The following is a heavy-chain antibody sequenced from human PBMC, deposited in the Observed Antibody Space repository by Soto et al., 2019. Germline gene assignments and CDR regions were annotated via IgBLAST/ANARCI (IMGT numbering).Heavy chain of an antibody. D-gene: IGHD2-8*02. V-gene: IGHV1-69*14. CDR2: IIPIFGTV. Sequence: QVQLVQSGTEVTKPGSSVQVSCKVSGDTFRSNGISWVRQVPGQGLDWMGGIIPIFGTVNYALKFLGRVTIPADKSTNTAYMELSGLRPDDTGVYYCARDGGVTGMPTILDSWGQGTVVTVSP. CDR1: GDTFRSNG. CDR3: ARDGGVTGMPTILDS. J-gene: IGHJ5*01.